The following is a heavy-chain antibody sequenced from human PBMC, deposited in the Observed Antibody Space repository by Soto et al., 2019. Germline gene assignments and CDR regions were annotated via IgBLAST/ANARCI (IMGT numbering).Heavy chain of an antibody. Sequence: GGSLRLSCGASGFTFRTFAMHWVRQAPGKGLEWVADISSDGDTKYYADSVKGRFTISRDNSKDTLFLQMNSLRPEDTAVYFCARAPTSRFDYWGLGTLVTVSS. CDR1: GFTFRTFA. CDR2: ISSDGDTK. J-gene: IGHJ4*02. CDR3: ARAPTSRFDY. V-gene: IGHV3-30-3*01.